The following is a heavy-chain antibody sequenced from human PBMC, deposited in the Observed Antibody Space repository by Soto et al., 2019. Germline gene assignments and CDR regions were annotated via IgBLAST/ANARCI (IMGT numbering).Heavy chain of an antibody. CDR2: ISSSSSYI. CDR1: GFTFSSYS. J-gene: IGHJ5*02. Sequence: XGSLRLSCSAAGFTFSSYSMNWVRQAPGKGLEWVSSISSSSSYIYYADSVKGRFTISRDNAKNSLYLQMNSLRAEDTAVYYCARARSSIAAPRGNWFDHWGQGTLVTVSS. CDR3: ARARSSIAAPRGNWFDH. V-gene: IGHV3-21*01. D-gene: IGHD6-6*01.